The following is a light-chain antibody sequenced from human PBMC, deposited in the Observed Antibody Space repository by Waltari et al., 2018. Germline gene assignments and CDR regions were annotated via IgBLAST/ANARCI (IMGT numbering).Light chain of an antibody. V-gene: IGLV2-8*01. Sequence: QSALTQPPSASGSPGQSVTISCTGTSSDVGGYNYVSWYQQHPGKAPKLMIYEVSKRPSGFPDRFSGSKSGNTASLTVSGLQAEDEADYYCSSYASSNNVVFGGGTKLTVL. CDR2: EVS. CDR1: SSDVGGYNY. J-gene: IGLJ2*01. CDR3: SSYASSNNVV.